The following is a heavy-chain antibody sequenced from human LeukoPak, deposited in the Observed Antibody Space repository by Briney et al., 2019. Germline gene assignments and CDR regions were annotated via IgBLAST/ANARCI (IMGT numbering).Heavy chain of an antibody. CDR3: AKVRTRYDSSGYVDY. V-gene: IGHV3-23*01. J-gene: IGHJ4*02. CDR1: GFTFSSYA. D-gene: IGHD3-22*01. CDR2: ISGSGGST. Sequence: PGGSLRLSCAASGFTFSSYAMSWVRQAPGEGLEWVSAISGSGGSTYYADSVKGRFTISRDNSKNTLYLQMNSLRAEDTAVYYCAKVRTRYDSSGYVDYWGQGTLVTVSS.